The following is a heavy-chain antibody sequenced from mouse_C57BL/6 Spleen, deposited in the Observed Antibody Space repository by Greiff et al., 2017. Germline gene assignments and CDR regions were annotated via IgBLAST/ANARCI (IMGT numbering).Heavy chain of an antibody. V-gene: IGHV1-76*01. CDR3: ARSYYYGSSFWYFDV. CDR2: IYPGSGNT. D-gene: IGHD1-1*01. Sequence: VQRVESGAELVRPGASVKLSCKASGYTFTDYYINWVKQRPGQGLEWIARIYPGSGNTYYNEKFKGKATLTAEKSSSTAYMQLSSLTSEDSAVYFCARSYYYGSSFWYFDVWGTGTTVTVSS. J-gene: IGHJ1*03. CDR1: GYTFTDYY.